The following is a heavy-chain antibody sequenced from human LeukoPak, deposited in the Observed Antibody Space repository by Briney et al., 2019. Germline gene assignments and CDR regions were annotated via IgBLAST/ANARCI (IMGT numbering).Heavy chain of an antibody. CDR3: ARGFRRRYCSSTSCYSWFDP. V-gene: IGHV4-34*01. CDR2: INHSGST. D-gene: IGHD2-2*01. J-gene: IGHJ5*02. Sequence: SETLSLTCAVYGGSFSGYYWSWIRQPPGKGLEWIGEINHSGSTNYNPSLKRRVTISVDTSKNQFSLKMSSVTAADTAVYYCARGFRRRYCSSTSCYSWFDPWGQGTLVTVSS. CDR1: GGSFSGYY.